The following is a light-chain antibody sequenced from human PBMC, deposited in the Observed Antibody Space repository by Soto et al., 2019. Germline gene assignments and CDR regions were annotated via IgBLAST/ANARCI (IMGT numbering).Light chain of an antibody. CDR1: SSDVGGYNY. V-gene: IGLV2-8*01. CDR2: EVT. CDR3: SSYAGSSNV. J-gene: IGLJ1*01. Sequence: QSALTQPPSASGSPGQSVTISCTGTSSDVGGYNYVSWYQQQPGKAPKLIIYEVTKRPSGVPDRFSGSKSGNTASLTVSGLQAEDEADYYCSSYAGSSNVFGTGTKLTVL.